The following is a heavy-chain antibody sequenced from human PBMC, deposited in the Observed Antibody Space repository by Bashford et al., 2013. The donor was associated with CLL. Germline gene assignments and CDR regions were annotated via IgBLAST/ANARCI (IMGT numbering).Heavy chain of an antibody. CDR2: INSDGSST. Sequence: GSLRLLLCTPRGIPPSSSYVDARGSRKLRGKGLVWVSRINSDGSSTSYADSVKGRFTISRDNAKNTLYLQMNSLRAEDTAVYYCARGYYYDSSGYFPIDYWGQGTLVTVSS. CDR1: GIPPSSSYV. J-gene: IGHJ4*02. V-gene: IGHV3-74*01. CDR3: ARGYYYDSSGYFPIDY. D-gene: IGHD3-22*01.